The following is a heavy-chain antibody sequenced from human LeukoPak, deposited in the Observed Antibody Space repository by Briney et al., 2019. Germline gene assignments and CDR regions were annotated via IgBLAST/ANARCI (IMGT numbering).Heavy chain of an antibody. D-gene: IGHD3-22*01. V-gene: IGHV1-18*01. J-gene: IGHJ4*02. CDR2: ISAYNGNT. Sequence: ASVKVSCKASGYTFTSYGISWVRQAPGQGLEWMGWISAYNGNTNYAQKLQGRVTMTTDTSTSTAYMELRSLRSDDTAVYYCARDRYYDSSGYYGNDYWGQGTLVTVSS. CDR3: ARDRYYDSSGYYGNDY. CDR1: GYTFTSYG.